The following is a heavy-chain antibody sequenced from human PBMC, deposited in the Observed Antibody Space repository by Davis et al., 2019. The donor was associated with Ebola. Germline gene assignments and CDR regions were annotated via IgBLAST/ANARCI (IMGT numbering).Heavy chain of an antibody. V-gene: IGHV3-21*01. CDR2: ISSDRTYI. CDR1: GFPFGGYS. J-gene: IGHJ4*02. Sequence: GESLEISCAASGFPFGGYSMNWVRQAPGKGLEWVSSISSDRTYIFYADSVKGRFTISRDNAKNLVFLQMNSLRVEDTALYYCLRGLPTNGIWNGGYWGQGVLVTVSS. CDR3: LRGLPTNGIWNGGY. D-gene: IGHD1-1*01.